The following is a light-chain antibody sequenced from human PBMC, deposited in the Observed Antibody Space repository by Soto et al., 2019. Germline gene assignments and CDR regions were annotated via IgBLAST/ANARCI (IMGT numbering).Light chain of an antibody. Sequence: ETVMTQSPATLSVSPGERATLSCRASQSVNSDLAWYQKRPGQAPRLLIYGASTRATGIPARFSGGGSGTEFTLTINNLQSEAFAVYYCQQNNNWPRTFGQGTKVEIK. J-gene: IGKJ1*01. CDR2: GAS. CDR1: QSVNSD. CDR3: QQNNNWPRT. V-gene: IGKV3-15*01.